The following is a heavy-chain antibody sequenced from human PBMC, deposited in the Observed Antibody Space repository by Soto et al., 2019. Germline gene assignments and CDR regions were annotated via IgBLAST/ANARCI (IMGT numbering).Heavy chain of an antibody. CDR2: ISADNGNT. Sequence: GASVKVSCKASGYTFTSYAMHWVRQAPGQRLEWMGWISADNGNTNYAQKLQGRVTMTTDTSTSTAYMELRSLRSDDTAVYYCARDQEGSSWISSAFDIWGQGTMVTVSS. CDR1: GYTFTSYA. D-gene: IGHD6-13*01. CDR3: ARDQEGSSWISSAFDI. V-gene: IGHV1-18*01. J-gene: IGHJ3*02.